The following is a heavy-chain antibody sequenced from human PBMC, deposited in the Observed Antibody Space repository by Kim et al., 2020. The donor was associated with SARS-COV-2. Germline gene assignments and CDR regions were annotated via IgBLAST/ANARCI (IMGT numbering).Heavy chain of an antibody. V-gene: IGHV3-7*05. J-gene: IGHJ3*01. CDR3: YSVDVFTGYVSSFDF. CDR1: GFTFSSSW. D-gene: IGHD3-9*01. CDR2: IKRDANGY. Sequence: GGSLRLSCAASGFTFSSSWMSWVRQAPGKGLEWVARIKRDANGYYSVYSVKVQFSISSDRDDSTITLHLQSNSAEAADADYCYSVDVFTGYVSSFDFWG.